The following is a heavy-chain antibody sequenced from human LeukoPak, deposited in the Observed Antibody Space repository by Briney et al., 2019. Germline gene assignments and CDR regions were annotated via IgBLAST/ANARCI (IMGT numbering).Heavy chain of an antibody. CDR1: GFSFSSFW. J-gene: IGHJ4*02. Sequence: GGSLRLSCAASGFSFSSFWMHWVRQAPGKGLVWVSGIKSDGAGTSYVDSVKGRFTISRDNAKNTLDLQMNSLRAEDTAVYYCARGGYGAYMGWGQGMLVTVSS. D-gene: IGHD4-17*01. CDR2: IKSDGAGT. V-gene: IGHV3-74*01. CDR3: ARGGYGAYMG.